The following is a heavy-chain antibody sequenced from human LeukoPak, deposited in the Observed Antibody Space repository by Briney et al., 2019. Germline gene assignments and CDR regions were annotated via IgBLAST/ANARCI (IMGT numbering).Heavy chain of an antibody. CDR2: TYYRSKWYN. V-gene: IGHV6-1*01. CDR1: GDSVSSNSAA. Sequence: SQTLSLTCAISGDSVSSNSAAWNCVRQSPSRGLEWLGRTYYRSKWYNDYAVSVKSRISFNPDLSKNQVSLQLNSVTPEDTALYYCARETTLIGGVLNPIDYWGQGTLVTVSS. D-gene: IGHD3-16*01. J-gene: IGHJ4*02. CDR3: ARETTLIGGVLNPIDY.